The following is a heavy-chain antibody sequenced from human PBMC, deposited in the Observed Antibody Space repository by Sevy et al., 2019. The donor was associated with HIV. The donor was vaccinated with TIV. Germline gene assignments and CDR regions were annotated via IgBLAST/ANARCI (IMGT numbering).Heavy chain of an antibody. CDR2: FDPEDGET. CDR3: ATGMGKGYCSSTSCYTGDWFDP. D-gene: IGHD2-2*02. J-gene: IGHJ5*02. V-gene: IGHV1-24*01. CDR1: GYTLTELS. Sequence: ASVKVSCKVSGYTLTELSMHWVRQAPGKGLEWMGGFDPEDGETIYAQKFQGRVTMTEDTSTDTAYMELSSLRSEDTAVYYCATGMGKGYCSSTSCYTGDWFDPWGQGTLVTVSS.